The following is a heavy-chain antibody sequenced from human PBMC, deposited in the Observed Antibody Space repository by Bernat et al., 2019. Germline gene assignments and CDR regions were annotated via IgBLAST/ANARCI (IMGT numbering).Heavy chain of an antibody. J-gene: IGHJ4*02. CDR1: GFTFSSYA. CDR3: AKDLRGRQWLVGVRISGFDY. CDR2: ISGSGGST. Sequence: EVQLLESGGGLVQPGGSLRLSCAASGFTFSSYAMSWVRQAPGKGLEWVSAISGSGGSTYYADSVKGRFTISRDNSKNTLYLQMNSLRAEDTAVYYCAKDLRGRQWLVGVRISGFDYWGQGTLVTVSS. D-gene: IGHD6-19*01. V-gene: IGHV3-23*01.